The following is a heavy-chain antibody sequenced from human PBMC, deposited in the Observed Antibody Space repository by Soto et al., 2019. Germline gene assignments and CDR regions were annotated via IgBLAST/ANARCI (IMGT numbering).Heavy chain of an antibody. CDR1: GFTFGDYA. Sequence: PGGSLRLSCTASGFTFGDYAMSWFRQAPGKGLEWVGFIRSKAYGGTTEYAASVKGRFTISRDDSKSIAYLQMNSLKTEDTAAYYCTRDSYYDFWSGPLDCWGQGTLVTVSS. V-gene: IGHV3-49*03. D-gene: IGHD3-3*01. CDR2: IRSKAYGGTT. CDR3: TRDSYYDFWSGPLDC. J-gene: IGHJ4*02.